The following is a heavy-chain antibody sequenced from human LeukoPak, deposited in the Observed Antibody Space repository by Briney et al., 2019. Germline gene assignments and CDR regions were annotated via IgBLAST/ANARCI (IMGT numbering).Heavy chain of an antibody. V-gene: IGHV3-30*04. CDR2: IAHDETNR. J-gene: IGHJ4*02. Sequence: GWSLTLSCATSGFTFGSYAMHWVRQAPGKGLEWVAVIAHDETNRFYADSVRGRFTISRDNSMNTLYLRMNSLRPEDTAVYFCARDLTPGAPDYFDYWGQGTLVTVSP. CDR1: GFTFGSYA. D-gene: IGHD3-9*01. CDR3: ARDLTPGAPDYFDY.